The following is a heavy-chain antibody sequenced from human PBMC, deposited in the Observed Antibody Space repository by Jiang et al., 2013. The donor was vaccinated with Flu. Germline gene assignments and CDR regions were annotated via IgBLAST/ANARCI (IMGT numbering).Heavy chain of an antibody. CDR3: ARAPYSSRLGDAFDI. J-gene: IGHJ3*02. V-gene: IGHV3-53*04. Sequence: QLLESGGGLVQPGGSLRLSCAASGFTVSSNYMSWVRQAPGKGLEWVSVIYSGGSTYYADSVKGRFTISRHNSKNALYLQMNSLRAEDTAVYYCARAPYSSRLGDAFDIWGQGTMVTVSS. CDR2: IYSGGST. CDR1: GFTVSSNY. D-gene: IGHD6-13*01.